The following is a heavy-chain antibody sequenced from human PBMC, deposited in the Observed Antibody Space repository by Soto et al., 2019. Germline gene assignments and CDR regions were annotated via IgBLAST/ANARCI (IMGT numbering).Heavy chain of an antibody. V-gene: IGHV1-58*01. J-gene: IGHJ4*02. CDR2: IVVGSGNT. D-gene: IGHD3-10*01. CDR3: AADEGYCGSVGY. CDR1: GFTFTSSA. Sequence: QMQLVQSGPEVKKPGTSETVSCKASGFTFTSSAVQWVRQDRGQSREWIGWIVVGSGNTNYAQKFQERVTITRDMSTSTAYMELSSLRSDDTAVYYWAADEGYCGSVGYWGQGTLVTVSS.